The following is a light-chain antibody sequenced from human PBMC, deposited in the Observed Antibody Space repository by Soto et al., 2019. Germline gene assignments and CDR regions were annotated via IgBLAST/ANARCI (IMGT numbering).Light chain of an antibody. CDR3: LQHNRYPLT. Sequence: IRMTQSPSSLSASTGDRVTINCRASQGISSYLGWYQQKPGKAPKRLIYAASSLQSGVPSRFSGSGSGTEFTLTISSLQPEDFATYYCLQHNRYPLTFGGGTKVDIK. J-gene: IGKJ4*01. CDR2: AAS. CDR1: QGISSY. V-gene: IGKV1-17*01.